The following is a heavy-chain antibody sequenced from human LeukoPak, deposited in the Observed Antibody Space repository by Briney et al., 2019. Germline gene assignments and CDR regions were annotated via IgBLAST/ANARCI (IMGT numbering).Heavy chain of an antibody. V-gene: IGHV3-21*01. Sequence: GSLRLSCAASGFTFSSYSINWVRQAPGKGLEWVSSISGDSNYIYYADSVRGRFTISRDNAKTALYLQMNSLRADDTAVYYCARGGGSYDYWGQGTPVTVSS. J-gene: IGHJ4*02. CDR3: ARGGGSYDY. D-gene: IGHD1-26*01. CDR2: ISGDSNYI. CDR1: GFTFSSYS.